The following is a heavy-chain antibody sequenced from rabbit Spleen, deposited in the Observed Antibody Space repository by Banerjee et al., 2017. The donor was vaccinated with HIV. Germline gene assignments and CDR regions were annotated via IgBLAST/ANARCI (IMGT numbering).Heavy chain of an antibody. CDR3: ARSAGYISYGMDL. Sequence: QEQLVESGGGLVQPGGSLKLSCKASGFDFSSYGVSWVRQAPGKGLEWISCIAGSSSGFTYSATWAKGRFTCSKTSSTTVTLQMTSLTAADTATYFCARSAGYISYGMDLWGQGTLVTVS. CDR1: GFDFSSYG. V-gene: IGHV1S45*01. CDR2: IAGSSSGFT. D-gene: IGHD7-1*01. J-gene: IGHJ6*01.